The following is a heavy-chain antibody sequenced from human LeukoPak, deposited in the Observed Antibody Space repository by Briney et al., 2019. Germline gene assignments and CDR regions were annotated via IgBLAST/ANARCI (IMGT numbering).Heavy chain of an antibody. V-gene: IGHV7-4-1*02. D-gene: IGHD4-17*01. CDR2: MNTNTGNP. Sequence: GSVKVSCKASGYTFSSYAMNWVRQAPGQGLEWMGWMNTNTGNPTYAQGFTGRFVFSLDTSVSTAYLQISSLKAEDTAVYYCAREATVTTFYYYYMDVWGKGTTVTVSS. J-gene: IGHJ6*03. CDR1: GYTFSSYA. CDR3: AREATVTTFYYYYMDV.